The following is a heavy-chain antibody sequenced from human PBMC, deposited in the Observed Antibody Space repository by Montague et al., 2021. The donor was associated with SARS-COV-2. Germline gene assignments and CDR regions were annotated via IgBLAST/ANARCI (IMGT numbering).Heavy chain of an antibody. V-gene: IGHV4-31*03. CDR3: ARVRVVVPAATNWFDP. CDR2: IYYSGGT. CDR1: GGSISSGGYY. J-gene: IGHJ5*02. Sequence: TLSLTCTVSGGSISSGGYYWSWIRQHPGKGLEWIGYIYYSGGTYYNPSLKSRVTISVDTSKNQFSLKPSSVTAADTAVYYCARVRVVVPAATNWFDPWGQGTLVTVSS. D-gene: IGHD2-2*01.